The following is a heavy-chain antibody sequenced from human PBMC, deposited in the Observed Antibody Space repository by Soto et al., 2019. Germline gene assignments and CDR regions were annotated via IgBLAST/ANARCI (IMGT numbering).Heavy chain of an antibody. J-gene: IGHJ4*02. CDR3: ARGVVVKVYEMGGPDY. V-gene: IGHV1-46*01. D-gene: IGHD2-8*01. Sequence: QVQLVQSGAEVKKPGASVKVCCRTSGYTFSRYYMHCVRQAPGQGLEWMGIINPSSGSPNYAQKFLGRLTVTRDKSTSTVYMELNGLTSEDTAMYYCARGVVVKVYEMGGPDYWGKGTLVTVSS. CDR1: GYTFSRYY. CDR2: INPSSGSP.